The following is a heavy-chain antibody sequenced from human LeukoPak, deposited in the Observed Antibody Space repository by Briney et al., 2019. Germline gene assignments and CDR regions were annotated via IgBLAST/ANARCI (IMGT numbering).Heavy chain of an antibody. V-gene: IGHV3-66*02. CDR1: GFTVSNNY. CDR2: IHSGDNT. CDR3: AGRRVLDASFDY. D-gene: IGHD3-16*01. Sequence: GGSLRLSCAASGFTVSNNYMGWVRQAPGKGLEWVSVIHSGDNTYYVESVKGRFTISRDNSKNTLFLQMNRLRAEDTAVYYCAGRRVLDASFDYWGQGTLVTVSS. J-gene: IGHJ4*02.